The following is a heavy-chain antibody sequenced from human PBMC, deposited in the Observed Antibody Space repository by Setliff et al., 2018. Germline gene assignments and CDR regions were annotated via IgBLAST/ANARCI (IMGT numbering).Heavy chain of an antibody. V-gene: IGHV3-20*04. D-gene: IGHD5-12*01. CDR1: GFTFDDYG. CDR3: ARSLANGGHDAFDI. J-gene: IGHJ3*02. Sequence: GESLKISCAASGFTFDDYGMSWVRQAPGKGLEWVSGINWNGVKTDYAESLKGRFAISRDNAKNSLYLQMNSLRAEDTAVYYCARSLANGGHDAFDIWGQGTMVTVSS. CDR2: INWNGVKT.